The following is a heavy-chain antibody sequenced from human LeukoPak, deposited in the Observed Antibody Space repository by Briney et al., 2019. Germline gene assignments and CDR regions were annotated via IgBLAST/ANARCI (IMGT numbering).Heavy chain of an antibody. CDR2: ISSSSSYI. CDR3: ARSYSGSYSGGFDP. J-gene: IGHJ5*02. D-gene: IGHD1-26*01. Sequence: GGSLRLSCAASGFTFSSYSMNWVRQAPGKGLEWVSSISSSSSYIYYADSVKGRFTISRDNAKNSLYLQMNSLRAEDTAVYYCARSYSGSYSGGFDPWGQGTLVTVSS. CDR1: GFTFSSYS. V-gene: IGHV3-21*01.